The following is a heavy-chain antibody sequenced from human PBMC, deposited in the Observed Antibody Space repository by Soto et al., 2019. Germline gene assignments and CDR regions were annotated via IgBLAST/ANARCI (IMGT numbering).Heavy chain of an antibody. Sequence: PLGSLRLSCAASGFTFSSYAIIWFRQSPCKGLEWVSAISGSGGSTYYADSVKGRFTISRDNSKNTLYLQMNSLRAEDTAVYYCAKSYNWNYAPWGQGTLVTVSS. D-gene: IGHD1-7*01. CDR2: ISGSGGST. J-gene: IGHJ5*02. CDR3: AKSYNWNYAP. CDR1: GFTFSSYA. V-gene: IGHV3-23*01.